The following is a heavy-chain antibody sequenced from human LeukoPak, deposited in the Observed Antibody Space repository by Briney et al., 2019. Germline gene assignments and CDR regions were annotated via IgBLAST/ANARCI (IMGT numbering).Heavy chain of an antibody. CDR1: GGPFSDHY. CDR3: ASDDYGDLVNAFDI. Sequence: SETLSLTCGVYGGPFSDHYWSWIRQTPGKGLEWIGEINHSGGTNYNPSLKSRVPISLDTSKNPFSLKLTSVTAADTAVYYCASDDYGDLVNAFDIWGQGTMVTVSS. J-gene: IGHJ3*02. V-gene: IGHV4-34*01. D-gene: IGHD4-17*01. CDR2: INHSGGT.